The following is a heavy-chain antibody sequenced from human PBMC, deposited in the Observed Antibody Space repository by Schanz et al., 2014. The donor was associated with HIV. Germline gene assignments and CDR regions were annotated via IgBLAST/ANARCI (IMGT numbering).Heavy chain of an antibody. Sequence: QVQLVQSGAEVKKHGASVKVSCKASGYTLSRYFMQWVRQAPGQGLEWMGIITPKDGSATYAQKFQGSLTMTRDTSTNTVYMELSRLRSEDTAVYFCARKWFKWLDPWGQGALVTVSS. J-gene: IGHJ5*02. CDR1: GYTLSRYF. CDR3: ARKWFKWLDP. CDR2: ITPKDGSA. V-gene: IGHV1-46*01. D-gene: IGHD3-22*01.